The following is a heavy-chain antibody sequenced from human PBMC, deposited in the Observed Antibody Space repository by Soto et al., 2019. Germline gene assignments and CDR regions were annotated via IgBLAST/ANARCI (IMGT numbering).Heavy chain of an antibody. CDR3: ARVQGKYYDILTGYYRDNWFDP. CDR2: IYHSGST. D-gene: IGHD3-9*01. V-gene: IGHV4-30-2*01. J-gene: IGHJ5*02. CDR1: GGSISSGGYS. Sequence: KPSETLSLTCAVSGGSISSGGYSWSWIRQPPGKGLEWIGYIYHSGSTYYNPSLKSRVTISVDRSKNQFSLKLSSVTAADTAVYYCARVQGKYYDILTGYYRDNWFDPWGQGTLVTVSS.